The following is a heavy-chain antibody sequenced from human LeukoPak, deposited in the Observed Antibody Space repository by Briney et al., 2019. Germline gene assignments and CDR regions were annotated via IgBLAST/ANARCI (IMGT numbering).Heavy chain of an antibody. CDR3: AKDLNPTVQAFDI. D-gene: IGHD4-17*01. CDR2: ISGSGGST. CDR1: GFTFSSYA. J-gene: IGHJ3*02. Sequence: GGSLRLSCAAPGFTFSSYAMSWVRQAPGKGLEWVSAISGSGGSTYYADSVKGRFTISRDNSKNTLYLQMNSLRAEDTAVYYCAKDLNPTVQAFDIWGQGTMVTVSS. V-gene: IGHV3-23*01.